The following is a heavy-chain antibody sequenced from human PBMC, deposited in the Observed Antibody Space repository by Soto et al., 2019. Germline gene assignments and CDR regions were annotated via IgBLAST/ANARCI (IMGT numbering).Heavy chain of an antibody. D-gene: IGHD2-8*01. CDR1: GYTFTGYY. CDR3: ARGMIVYAISYYYGMDV. J-gene: IGHJ6*02. V-gene: IGHV1-2*04. Sequence: ASVKVSCKASGYTFTGYYMHWVRQAPGQGLEWMGWINPNSGGTNYAQKFQGWVTMTRDTSISTAYMELSRLRSDDTAVYYRARGMIVYAISYYYGMDVWGQGTTVIVSS. CDR2: INPNSGGT.